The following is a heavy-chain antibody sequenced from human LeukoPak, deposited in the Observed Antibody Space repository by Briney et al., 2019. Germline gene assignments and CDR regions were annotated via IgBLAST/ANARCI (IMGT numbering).Heavy chain of an antibody. V-gene: IGHV1-69*06. D-gene: IGHD2-21*02. CDR2: IIPIFGTA. CDR3: ARLPYCGGDCQPAFDI. J-gene: IGHJ3*02. CDR1: GGTFSSYA. Sequence: SVKVSCKASGGTFSSYAISWVRQAPGQGLEWMGGIIPIFGTANYAQKYQGRVTITADKSTSTAYMELSSLRSEDTAVYYCARLPYCGGDCQPAFDIWGQGTMVTVSS.